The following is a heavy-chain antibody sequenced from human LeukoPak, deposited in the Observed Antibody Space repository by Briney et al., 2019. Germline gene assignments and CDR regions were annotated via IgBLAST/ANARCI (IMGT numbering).Heavy chain of an antibody. CDR3: AKDGCDY. J-gene: IGHJ4*02. CDR1: GFTFSSYG. Sequence: WRSLRLSCAASGFTFSSYGMHWVRQAPGKGLEWVAVISYDGSNKYYADSVKGRFTISRDNSKNTLYLQMNSLRAEDTAMYYCAKDGCDYWGQGTLVTVSS. V-gene: IGHV3-30*18. CDR2: ISYDGSNK.